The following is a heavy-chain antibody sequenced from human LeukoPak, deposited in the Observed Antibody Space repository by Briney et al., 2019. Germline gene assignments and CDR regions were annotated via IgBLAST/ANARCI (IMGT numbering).Heavy chain of an antibody. J-gene: IGHJ4*02. Sequence: AGGSLRLSCEASEFTFSTYWMTWVRQAPGKGLEWVANIKRDGSDEHYLDSVQGRFTISRDNAKNSLYLQMNSLRAEDTAVYYCARDYTYCSGGTCYDRFDYWGQGTLVTVSS. CDR1: EFTFSTYW. V-gene: IGHV3-7*01. CDR2: IKRDGSDE. D-gene: IGHD2-15*01. CDR3: ARDYTYCSGGTCYDRFDY.